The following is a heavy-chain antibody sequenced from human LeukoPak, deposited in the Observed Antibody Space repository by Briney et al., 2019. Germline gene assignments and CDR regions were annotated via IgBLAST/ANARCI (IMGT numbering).Heavy chain of an antibody. J-gene: IGHJ6*02. V-gene: IGHV3-30*18. CDR1: GFTLSSYG. CDR3: AKEISDIWFADPYYYYGMDV. Sequence: GGALRLSRSASGFTLSSYGLHRGRQAPGKGVGGVAGISYYGSNKYYADSVKGRFTISRDNSKNTLYLQMNSLRAEDAAVYYCAKEISDIWFADPYYYYGMDVWGQGTTVTVSS. CDR2: ISYYGSNK. D-gene: IGHD3-10*01.